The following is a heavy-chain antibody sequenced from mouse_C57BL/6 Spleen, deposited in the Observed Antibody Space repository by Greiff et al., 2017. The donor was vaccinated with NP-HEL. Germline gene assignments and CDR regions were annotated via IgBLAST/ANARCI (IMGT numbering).Heavy chain of an antibody. CDR3: AIYYGNYRFAY. J-gene: IGHJ3*01. Sequence: QVQLQQSGAELVMPGASVKLSCKASGYTFTSYWMHWVKQRPGQGLEWIGEIDPSDSYTNYNQKFKGKSTLTVDKSSSTAYMQLSSLTSEDSAVYYCAIYYGNYRFAYWGQGTLVTVSA. D-gene: IGHD2-1*01. V-gene: IGHV1-69*01. CDR1: GYTFTSYW. CDR2: IDPSDSYT.